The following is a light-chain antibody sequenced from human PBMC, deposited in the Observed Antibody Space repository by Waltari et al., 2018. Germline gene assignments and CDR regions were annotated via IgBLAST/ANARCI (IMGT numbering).Light chain of an antibody. V-gene: IGLV2-11*01. J-gene: IGLJ1*01. Sequence: QSALTQPRSVSGSPGQSVTISCTGTSRDVRGYQYVSWFQQHPGKVPKLLIYDVSERPSDVPDRFSGSKSANTASLTISGLQTEDEADYYCCSFAGSYTYVFGTGTRVTVL. CDR3: CSFAGSYTYV. CDR2: DVS. CDR1: SRDVRGYQY.